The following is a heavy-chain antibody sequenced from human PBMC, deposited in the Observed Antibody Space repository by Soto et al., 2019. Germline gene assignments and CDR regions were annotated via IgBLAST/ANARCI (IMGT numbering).Heavy chain of an antibody. CDR2: IIPIFGTA. CDR3: ATGKKKLRFLEWSYYGMDV. J-gene: IGHJ6*02. V-gene: IGHV1-69*13. Sequence: GASVKVSCKASGGTFSSYAISWVRQAPGQGLEWMGGIIPIFGTANYAQKFQGRVTITADESTSTAYMELSSLRSEDTAVYYCATGKKKLRFLEWSYYGMDVWGQGTTVTVSS. CDR1: GGTFSSYA. D-gene: IGHD3-3*01.